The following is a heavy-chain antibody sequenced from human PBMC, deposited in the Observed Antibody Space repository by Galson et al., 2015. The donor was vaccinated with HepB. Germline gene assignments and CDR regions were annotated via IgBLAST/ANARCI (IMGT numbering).Heavy chain of an antibody. Sequence: SVKVSCKASGYTFTSYDINWVRQATGQGLEWMGWMNPNSGNTGYAQKFQGRVTMTRNTSISTAYMELSSLRSEDTAVYYCARSASSWYWYYYYGMDVWGQGTTVTVSS. CDR3: ARSASSWYWYYYYGMDV. D-gene: IGHD6-13*01. V-gene: IGHV1-8*01. CDR1: GYTFTSYD. J-gene: IGHJ6*02. CDR2: MNPNSGNT.